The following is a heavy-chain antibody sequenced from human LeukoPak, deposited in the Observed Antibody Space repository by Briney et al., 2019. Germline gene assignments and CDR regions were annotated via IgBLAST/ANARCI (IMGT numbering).Heavy chain of an antibody. V-gene: IGHV1-2*02. CDR2: INANSGGT. D-gene: IGHD2-21*02. CDR1: GYTFTDYY. Sequence: ASVKVSCKASGYTFTDYYTHWLRQAPGQGLEWMGWINANSGGTIYAQKFRGRVTLTRDTSISTAYMELTTLTSDDTAVYFCARDGVGTYDYWGQGTLVTVSS. CDR3: ARDGVGTYDY. J-gene: IGHJ4*02.